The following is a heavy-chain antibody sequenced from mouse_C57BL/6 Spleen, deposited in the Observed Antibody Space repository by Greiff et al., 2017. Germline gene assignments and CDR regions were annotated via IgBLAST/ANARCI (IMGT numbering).Heavy chain of an antibody. Sequence: VQLQQSGAELVRPGTSVKVSCKASGYAFNNYLIEWVKQRPGQGLEWIGVLNPGSGGTNYNEKFKGKATLTADKYSSTAYMQLSSLTAEDSACYVCARDLTTVRCAPMDYWGQGTSVTVSS. J-gene: IGHJ4*01. CDR2: LNPGSGGT. V-gene: IGHV1-54*01. D-gene: IGHD1-1*01. CDR1: GYAFNNYL. CDR3: ARDLTTVRCAPMDY.